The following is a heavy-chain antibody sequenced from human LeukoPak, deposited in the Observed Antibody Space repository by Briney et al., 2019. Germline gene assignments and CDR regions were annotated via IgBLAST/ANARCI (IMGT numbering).Heavy chain of an antibody. CDR2: ISSSSSYI. V-gene: IGHV3-21*01. D-gene: IGHD3-16*01. J-gene: IGHJ4*02. Sequence: GGSLRLSCAAAGFTFTNYNMNWVRQAPGKGLEWVSSISSSSSYIYHADSVKGRFTISRDNAKNSMYLQMNSLRAEDTAVYYCARHGGSRDFDYWGQGTLLTVSS. CDR1: GFTFTNYN. CDR3: ARHGGSRDFDY.